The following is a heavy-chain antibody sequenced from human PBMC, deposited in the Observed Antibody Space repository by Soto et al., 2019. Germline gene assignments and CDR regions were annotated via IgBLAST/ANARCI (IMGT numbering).Heavy chain of an antibody. CDR1: GGSFSGYY. CDR2: INHSGST. J-gene: IGHJ6*03. CDR3: AIAILTDPGYYMDV. D-gene: IGHD2-15*01. Sequence: NPSETLSLTCAVYGGSFSGYYWSWIRQPPGKGLEWIGEINHSGSTNYNPSLKSRVTISVDTSKNQFSLKLSSVTAADTAVYYCAIAILTDPGYYMDVWGQGTTVTVSS. V-gene: IGHV4-34*01.